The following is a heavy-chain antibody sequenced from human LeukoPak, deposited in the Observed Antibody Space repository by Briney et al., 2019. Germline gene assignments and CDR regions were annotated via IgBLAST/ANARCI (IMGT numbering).Heavy chain of an antibody. D-gene: IGHD6-13*01. CDR3: ARDLSSSWYRDYFDY. J-gene: IGHJ4*02. CDR2: IYYTGST. CDR1: GDSISRYY. V-gene: IGHV4-59*12. Sequence: SETLSLTCTVSGDSISRYYWSWIRQPPGKGLEWIGYIYYTGSTNYNPSLKSRVTMSLDTSKNQFSLKLSSVTAADTAVYYCARDLSSSWYRDYFDYWGQGTLVTVSS.